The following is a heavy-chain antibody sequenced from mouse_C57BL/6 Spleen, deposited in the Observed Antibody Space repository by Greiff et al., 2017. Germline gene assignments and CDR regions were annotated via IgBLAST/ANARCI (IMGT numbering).Heavy chain of an antibody. V-gene: IGHV1-81*01. CDR1: GYTFTSYG. CDR2: IYPRSGNT. D-gene: IGHD2-4*01. J-gene: IGHJ4*01. Sequence: VQVVESGAELARPGASVKLSCKASGYTFTSYGISWVKQRTGQGLEWIGEIYPRSGNTYYNEKFKGKATLTADKSSSTAYMELRSLTSEDSAVYFCAREYYDYPYAMDYWGQGTSVTVSS. CDR3: AREYYDYPYAMDY.